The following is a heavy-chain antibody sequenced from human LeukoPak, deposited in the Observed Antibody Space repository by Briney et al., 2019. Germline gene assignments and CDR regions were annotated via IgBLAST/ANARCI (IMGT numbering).Heavy chain of an antibody. J-gene: IGHJ4*02. D-gene: IGHD3-3*02. CDR2: IYSGGST. Sequence: GGSLRPSCAASGFSVSSTYMSWVRQPPGKGLEWVSVIYSGGSTFYADSVKGRFTISRDNSKNTLYLQMNSLRAEDTAVYYCARDSNYDYWGQGTLVTVSS. CDR1: GFSVSSTY. CDR3: ARDSNYDY. V-gene: IGHV3-66*01.